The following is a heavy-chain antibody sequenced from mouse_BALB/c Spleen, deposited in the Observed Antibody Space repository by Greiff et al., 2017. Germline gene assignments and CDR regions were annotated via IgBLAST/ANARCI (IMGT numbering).Heavy chain of an antibody. CDR1: GYSITSDYA. CDR3: ARWTMITYYFDY. V-gene: IGHV3-2*02. D-gene: IGHD2-4*01. CDR2: ISYSGST. Sequence: EVKLMESGPGLVKPSQSLSLTCTVTGYSITSDYAWNWIRQFPGNKLEWMGYISYSGSTSYNPSLKSRISITRDTSKNQFFLQLNSVTTEDTATYYCARWTMITYYFDYWGQGTTLTVSS. J-gene: IGHJ2*01.